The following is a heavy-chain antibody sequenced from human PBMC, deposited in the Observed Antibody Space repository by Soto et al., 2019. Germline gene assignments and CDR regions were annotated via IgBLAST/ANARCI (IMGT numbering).Heavy chain of an antibody. J-gene: IGHJ4*02. CDR3: ARDRLDCSTTSCYIPFDY. D-gene: IGHD2-2*02. CDR1: SFTFSNYG. Sequence: LRLSCAAYSFTFSNYGMHWVRQAPCKGLEWVAVIWYDGSKKYYADSVKGRFSISRDNSKNTLYLQMSSLRAEDTAVYYCARDRLDCSTTSCYIPFDYWGQGTLVTVYS. V-gene: IGHV3-33*01. CDR2: IWYDGSKK.